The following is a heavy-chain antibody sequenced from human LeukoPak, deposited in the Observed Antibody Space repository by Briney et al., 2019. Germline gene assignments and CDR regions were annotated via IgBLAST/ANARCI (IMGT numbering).Heavy chain of an antibody. CDR3: AKIGYYFDY. CDR1: GFTFSNHG. J-gene: IGHJ4*02. V-gene: IGHV3-23*01. CDR2: ISGSGGST. D-gene: IGHD3-10*01. Sequence: GGSLRLSCAVSGFTFSNHGFYWVRQAPGKGLEWVSAISGSGGSTYYADSVKGRFTISRDNSKNTLYLQMNSLRAEDTAVYCCAKIGYYFDYWGQGTLVTVSS.